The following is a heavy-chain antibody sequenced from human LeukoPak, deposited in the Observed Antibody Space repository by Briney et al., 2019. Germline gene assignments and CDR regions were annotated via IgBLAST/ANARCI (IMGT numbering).Heavy chain of an antibody. D-gene: IGHD4-17*01. V-gene: IGHV1-2*02. J-gene: IGHJ5*02. Sequence: GASVKVTCKASGYTFTGYYMHWVRQAPGQGLEWMGWINPNSGGTNYAQKFQGRVTMTRDTSISTAYMELSRLRSDDTAVYYCARHDYGDYGPNWFDPWGQGTLVTVS. CDR3: ARHDYGDYGPNWFDP. CDR1: GYTFTGYY. CDR2: INPNSGGT.